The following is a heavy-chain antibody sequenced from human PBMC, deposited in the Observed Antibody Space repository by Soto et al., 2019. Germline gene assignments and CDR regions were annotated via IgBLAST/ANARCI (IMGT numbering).Heavy chain of an antibody. Sequence: VQLVQSGAEVKKTGSSVKVSCKASGGTFNKFAFSWVRQAPGQGFEWMGGIIPVFCSANYAQRFRGRITITADEYTSTVYLYLNDLRSDDTAVYYCARRYCASDNCPLFYYFVDLWGLGTTVTVSS. J-gene: IGHJ6*02. CDR3: ARRYCASDNCPLFYYFVDL. V-gene: IGHV1-69*01. CDR2: IIPVFCSA. CDR1: GGTFNKFA. D-gene: IGHD2-21*02.